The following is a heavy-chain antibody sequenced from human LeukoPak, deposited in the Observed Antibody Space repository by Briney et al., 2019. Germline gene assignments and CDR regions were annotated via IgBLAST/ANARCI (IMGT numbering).Heavy chain of an antibody. CDR2: IYSGGNT. J-gene: IGHJ3*02. CDR1: GFTFSSYE. CDR3: VRVNGNAFDI. V-gene: IGHV3-66*01. D-gene: IGHD2-8*01. Sequence: PGGSLRLSCAASGFTFSSYEMNWVRQAPGKGLEWVLIIYSGGNTYYADSVKGRFTISRENAENSLYLQMNNLRAGDTAVYYCVRVNGNAFDIWGQGTLVTVSP.